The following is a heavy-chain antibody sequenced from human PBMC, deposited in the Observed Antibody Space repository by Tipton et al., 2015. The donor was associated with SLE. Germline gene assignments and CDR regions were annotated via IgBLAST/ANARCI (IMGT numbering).Heavy chain of an antibody. J-gene: IGHJ2*01. D-gene: IGHD3-3*01. CDR1: GGSITTYY. V-gene: IGHV4-59*01. CDR3: ARVWSGYSSSYFDL. CDR2: FYYSGST. Sequence: LVQPSETLSLTCAVSGGSITTYYWSWIRQSPGKGLEWIGYFYYSGSTKYNPSLKSRVTMSVDTSKNHFSVKLSSVTAADTAIYYCARVWSGYSSSYFDLWGRGTLVTVSS.